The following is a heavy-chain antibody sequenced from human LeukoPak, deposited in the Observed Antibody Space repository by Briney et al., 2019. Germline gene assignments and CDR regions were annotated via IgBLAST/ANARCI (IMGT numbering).Heavy chain of an antibody. CDR3: ARTGSEGRYFDWLPYYYYYYYMDV. D-gene: IGHD3-9*01. Sequence: ASVKVSYKASGYTFTSYGISWVRQAPGQGLEWMGWISAYNGNTNYAQKLQGRVTMTTDTSTSTAYMELRSLRSDDTAVYHCARTGSEGRYFDWLPYYYYYYYMDVWGKGTTVTISS. V-gene: IGHV1-18*04. CDR1: GYTFTSYG. J-gene: IGHJ6*03. CDR2: ISAYNGNT.